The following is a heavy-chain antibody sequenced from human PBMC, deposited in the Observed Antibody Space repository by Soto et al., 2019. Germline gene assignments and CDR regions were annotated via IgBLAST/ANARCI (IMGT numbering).Heavy chain of an antibody. CDR3: ARGGEQWLVIYYFDY. Sequence: SETLSLTCAVYGGSFSGYYWSWIRQPPGKGLEWIGEINHSGSTNYNPSLKSRVTISVDTSKNQFSLKLSSVTAADTAVYYCARGGEQWLVIYYFDYWGQGTLVTVSS. J-gene: IGHJ4*02. CDR1: GGSFSGYY. CDR2: INHSGST. D-gene: IGHD6-19*01. V-gene: IGHV4-34*01.